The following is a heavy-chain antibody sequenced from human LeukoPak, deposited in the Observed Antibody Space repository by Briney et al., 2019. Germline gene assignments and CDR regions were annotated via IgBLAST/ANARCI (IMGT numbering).Heavy chain of an antibody. CDR2: ISSSSSYI. CDR3: ARAITRRRDGSDAFDI. Sequence: PGGSLRLSCAASEFTFSRYAMSWVRQAPGKGLEWVSSISSSSSYIYYADSVKGRFTISRDNAKNSLYLQMNSLRAEDTAVYYCARAITRRRDGSDAFDIWGQGTMVTVSS. V-gene: IGHV3-21*01. J-gene: IGHJ3*02. CDR1: EFTFSRYA. D-gene: IGHD5-24*01.